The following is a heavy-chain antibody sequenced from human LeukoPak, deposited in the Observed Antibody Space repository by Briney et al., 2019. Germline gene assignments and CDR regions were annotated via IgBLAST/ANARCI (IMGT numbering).Heavy chain of an antibody. J-gene: IGHJ4*02. D-gene: IGHD3-9*01. Sequence: ASVKVSCKVSGYTLTDLSMHWVRQAPGKGLEWMGGFDPEDGETIYAQKFQGRVTITEDTSTDTAYMELSSLRSEDTAVYYCATTGYYDILTGYRAFDYWGQGTLVTVSS. V-gene: IGHV1-24*01. CDR1: GYTLTDLS. CDR2: FDPEDGET. CDR3: ATTGYYDILTGYRAFDY.